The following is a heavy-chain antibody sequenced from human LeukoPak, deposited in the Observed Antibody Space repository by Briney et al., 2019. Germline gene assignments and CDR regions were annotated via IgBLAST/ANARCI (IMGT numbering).Heavy chain of an antibody. Sequence: GGSLRLSCAPSGFTFSSYWMHWVRQGPGKGLVWVSRINTDGSSTNYADSVKGRFTIIRDNAKNTLYLQMNSLRAEDTAVYYCARGLQGIDYWGQGTLVTVSS. CDR2: INTDGSST. V-gene: IGHV3-74*01. CDR3: ARGLQGIDY. J-gene: IGHJ4*02. D-gene: IGHD4-11*01. CDR1: GFTFSSYW.